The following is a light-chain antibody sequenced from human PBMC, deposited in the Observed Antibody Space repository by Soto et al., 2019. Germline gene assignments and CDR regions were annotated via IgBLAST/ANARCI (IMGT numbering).Light chain of an antibody. Sequence: QAVVTQPPSVSGAPGQRVTISCTGSRTNIGAGYDVHWYQQLPGIAPKLLIHGNDNRPSGVPDRFSGSKSGDSASLAITGLQAEDEADYYCQSYDNSLSAWVFGGGTKVTVL. CDR1: RTNIGAGYD. J-gene: IGLJ3*02. CDR2: GND. CDR3: QSYDNSLSAWV. V-gene: IGLV1-40*03.